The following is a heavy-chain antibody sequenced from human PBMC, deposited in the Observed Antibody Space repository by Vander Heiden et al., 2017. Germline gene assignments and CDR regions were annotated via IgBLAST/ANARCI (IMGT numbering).Heavy chain of an antibody. CDR2: INPNSGGT. D-gene: IGHD6-19*01. CDR3: ARGWYYFDY. J-gene: IGHJ4*02. CDR1: GNTSTGDY. Sequence: QVQLVQSGAEVKKPGASVKVSCKAAGNTSTGDYMHWVRQAPGHGLEWMGWINPNSGGTNYAQKFQGRVTMTRDTSISTAYMELSRLRSDDTAVYFCARGWYYFDYWGQGTLVTVSS. V-gene: IGHV1-2*02.